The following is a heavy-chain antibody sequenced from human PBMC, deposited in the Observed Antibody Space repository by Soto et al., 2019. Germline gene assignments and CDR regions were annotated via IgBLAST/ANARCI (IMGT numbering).Heavy chain of an antibody. D-gene: IGHD3-10*01. V-gene: IGHV4-31*02. CDR3: AREGRHSGGMRESWFDP. CDR1: GDSISSRSHY. Sequence: SQTLSLTCAVSGDSISSRSHYWNWIRRVPGKGLEFIGYIFYAGATYYNPSLRGRISMSVDTSKNQFSLTLRSVTAADTAIYYCAREGRHSGGMRESWFDPWGQGTQVTVSS. J-gene: IGHJ5*02. CDR2: IFYAGAT.